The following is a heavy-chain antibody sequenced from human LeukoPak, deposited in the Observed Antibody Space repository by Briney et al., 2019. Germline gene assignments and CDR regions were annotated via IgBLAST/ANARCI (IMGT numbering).Heavy chain of an antibody. Sequence: GASVKVSCKASGGTFSSYAISWVRQAPGQGLEWMGRIIPILGIANYAQKFQGRVTITADKSTSTAYMELSSLRSEDTAVYYCARDLSITGTRNWFDPWGQGTLVTASS. J-gene: IGHJ5*02. CDR3: ARDLSITGTRNWFDP. V-gene: IGHV1-69*04. CDR2: IIPILGIA. CDR1: GGTFSSYA. D-gene: IGHD1-20*01.